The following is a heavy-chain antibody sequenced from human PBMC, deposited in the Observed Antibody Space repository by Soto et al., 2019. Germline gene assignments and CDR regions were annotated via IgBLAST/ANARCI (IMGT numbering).Heavy chain of an antibody. CDR1: GYTFTGYF. CDR3: ARGGGTILAPLP. CDR2: INPNSGAT. Sequence: XSVKVSCKASGYTFTGYFIHLVRQAPRQGLEWVGYINPNSGATKYEPRFQGRVTMTSDTSIRTAYMDLSNLRSDDTAVYYCARGGGTILAPLPWGQGTLVTVS. J-gene: IGHJ5*02. D-gene: IGHD3-3*01. V-gene: IGHV1-2*02.